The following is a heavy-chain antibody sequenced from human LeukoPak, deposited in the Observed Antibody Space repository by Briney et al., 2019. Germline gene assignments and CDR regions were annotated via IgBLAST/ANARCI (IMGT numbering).Heavy chain of an antibody. CDR3: ARARKGYYYDSSGRDYYYGMDV. Sequence: SETLSLTCAVSGGSISSSNWWSWVRQPPGKGLEGTGEIYHSGSTNYNPSLKSRVTISVDKSKNQFSLKLSSVTAADTAVYYCARARKGYYYDSSGRDYYYGMDVWGQGTTVTVSS. J-gene: IGHJ6*02. D-gene: IGHD3-22*01. CDR2: IYHSGST. V-gene: IGHV4-4*02. CDR1: GGSISSSNW.